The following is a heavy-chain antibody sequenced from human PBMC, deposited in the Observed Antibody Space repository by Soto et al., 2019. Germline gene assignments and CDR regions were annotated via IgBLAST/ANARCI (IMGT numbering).Heavy chain of an antibody. CDR1: GFTFSDYY. J-gene: IGHJ4*02. D-gene: IGHD4-17*01. CDR2: ISSSSSYT. CDR3: ARDHAPYGLPY. V-gene: IGHV3-11*06. Sequence: QVQLVESGGGLVKPGGSLRLSCEASGFTFSDYYMSWIRQAPGKGLEWVSYISSSSSYTNYADSMKGRFTISRDNAKNSLYLQMNSLRAEDTAVYYCARDHAPYGLPYWGQGTLVTVSS.